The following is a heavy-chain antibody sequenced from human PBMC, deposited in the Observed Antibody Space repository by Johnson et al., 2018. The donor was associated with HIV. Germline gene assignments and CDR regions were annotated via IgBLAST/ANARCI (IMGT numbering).Heavy chain of an antibody. J-gene: IGHJ3*01. CDR3: AREIGWELHDGAFDV. CDR1: GFTFSSYA. V-gene: IGHV3-20*04. CDR2: INWNGGST. D-gene: IGHD1-26*01. Sequence: EVQLVESGGGLVQPGGSLRLSCAASGFTFSSYAMSWVRQAPGKGLEWVSGINWNGGSTGYADSVKGRFIISRDNAKNSLYLQMNSLRAEDTALYYCAREIGWELHDGAFDVWGQGTMVTVSS.